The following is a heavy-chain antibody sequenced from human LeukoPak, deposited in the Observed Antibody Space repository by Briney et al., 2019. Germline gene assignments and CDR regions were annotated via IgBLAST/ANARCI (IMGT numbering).Heavy chain of an antibody. D-gene: IGHD2-2*01. J-gene: IGHJ4*02. CDR3: ARGWYCHSTSCYATDY. Sequence: PRGSLRLSCAASGVTFSSYAMHWVRQAPGKGLEWVAVISYDGSNKYYAYTVKGRFTISTDNSKHTLYLQRSSLRAENTAVYYCARGWYCHSTSCYATDYWGQGTLVTVSS. CDR1: GVTFSSYA. CDR2: ISYDGSNK. V-gene: IGHV3-30*04.